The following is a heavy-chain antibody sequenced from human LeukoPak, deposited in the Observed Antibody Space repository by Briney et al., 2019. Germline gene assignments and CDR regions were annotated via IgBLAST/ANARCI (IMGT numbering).Heavy chain of an antibody. Sequence: GGSLRPSCAASGFIFTNYFMSWVRQAPGKGLEWVASIKHDGSEKYYVDSVRGRFTISRDNTMNSLYLQMSSLRAEDTAVYYCATDRGWRTSGYYLYYFEYWGQGTLVTYSS. D-gene: IGHD3-3*01. V-gene: IGHV3-7*01. CDR3: ATDRGWRTSGYYLYYFEY. J-gene: IGHJ4*02. CDR1: GFIFTNYF. CDR2: IKHDGSEK.